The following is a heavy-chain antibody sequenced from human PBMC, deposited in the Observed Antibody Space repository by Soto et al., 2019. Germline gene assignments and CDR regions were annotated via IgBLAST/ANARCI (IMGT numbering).Heavy chain of an antibody. CDR2: VNPNNGDT. J-gene: IGHJ4*02. D-gene: IGHD3-10*01. CDR3: AKVSRRGSAIDCDH. V-gene: IGHV1-8*01. CDR1: GYTFSNYD. Sequence: QVQLVQSGAELKKPGASVKVSCKASGYTFSNYDMNWVRQATGQGPEWIGWVNPNNGDTGYAQKFQGRVTLTTDISTTPAYMERTSLRSEATAIYYCAKVSRRGSAIDCDHWGQGTLITVSS.